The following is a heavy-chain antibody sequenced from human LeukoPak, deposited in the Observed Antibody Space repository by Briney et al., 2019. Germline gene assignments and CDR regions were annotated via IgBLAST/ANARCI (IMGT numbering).Heavy chain of an antibody. CDR1: GFTLSSYW. V-gene: IGHV3-7*01. CDR2: IKHDGSEK. J-gene: IGHJ4*02. CDR3: VRDSSIFGVF. Sequence: GGSLRLSCAASGFTLSSYWLGWVRQAPGKGLEWVANIKHDGSEKYYMDSVKGRFTISRDNAKNSLYLQMNSLRVEDTAVYYCVRDSSIFGVFWGQGTLVTVSS. D-gene: IGHD3-3*01.